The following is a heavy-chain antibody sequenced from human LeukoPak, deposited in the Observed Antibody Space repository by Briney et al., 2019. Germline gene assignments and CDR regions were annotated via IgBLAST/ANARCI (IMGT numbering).Heavy chain of an antibody. CDR3: ARPGGFRDAFDI. CDR2: IYHSGST. CDR1: GYSISSGYY. V-gene: IGHV4-38-2*01. Sequence: SETLSLTCAVSGYSISSGYYWGWSRQPPGKGVEWIGSIYHSGSTYYNPSLKSRVTISVDTSKNQFSLKLSSVTAADTAVYYCARPGGFRDAFDIWGQGTMVTVSS. D-gene: IGHD3-10*01. J-gene: IGHJ3*02.